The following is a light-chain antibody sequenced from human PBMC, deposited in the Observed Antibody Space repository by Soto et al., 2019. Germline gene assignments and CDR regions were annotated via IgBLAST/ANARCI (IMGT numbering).Light chain of an antibody. CDR2: DAS. V-gene: IGKV3-11*01. CDR1: QSVTTF. CDR3: QQRINWPLT. Sequence: EIVLTQSPATLSLSPGERATLSCRASQSVTTFLAWYQQKPGQAPRLLIYDASSRATGIPARFGGSGSGTDFTLTISSLEPEDFAVYYCQQRINWPLTFGGGTKVEI. J-gene: IGKJ4*01.